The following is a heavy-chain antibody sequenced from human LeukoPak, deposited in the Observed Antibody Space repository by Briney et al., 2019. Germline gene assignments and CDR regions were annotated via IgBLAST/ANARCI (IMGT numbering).Heavy chain of an antibody. Sequence: SETLSLTCTVSGGSISSYYWSWIRQPPGKGLEWIGYIYYSGSTNYNPSLKSRVTISVDTSKNQFSLKLSSVTAADTAVYYCARGVLWFGESAEYYFDYWGQGTLVTVSS. CDR3: ARGVLWFGESAEYYFDY. J-gene: IGHJ4*02. D-gene: IGHD3-10*01. CDR2: IYYSGST. CDR1: GGSISSYY. V-gene: IGHV4-59*01.